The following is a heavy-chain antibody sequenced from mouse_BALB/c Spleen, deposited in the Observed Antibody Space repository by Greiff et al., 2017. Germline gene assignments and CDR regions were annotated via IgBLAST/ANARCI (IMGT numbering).Heavy chain of an antibody. CDR3: ARRYRWYFDV. J-gene: IGHJ1*01. Sequence: QVTLKESGPGILQPSQTLSLTCSFSGFSLSTSGMGVSWIRQPSGKGLEWLAHIYWDDDKRYNPSLKSRLTISKDTSRNQVFLKITSVDTADTATYYCARRYRWYFDVWGAGTTVTVSS. V-gene: IGHV8-12*01. CDR2: IYWDDDK. CDR1: GFSLSTSGMG. D-gene: IGHD2-14*01.